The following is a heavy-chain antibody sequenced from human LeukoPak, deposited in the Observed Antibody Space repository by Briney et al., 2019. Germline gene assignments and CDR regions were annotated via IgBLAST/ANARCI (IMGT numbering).Heavy chain of an antibody. CDR1: GFTFSDYY. V-gene: IGHV3-11*01. CDR3: TSDIVVVVAATVRYYYYYYMDV. CDR2: ISSSGSTI. D-gene: IGHD2-15*01. Sequence: PGGSLRLSCAASGFTFSDYYMSWIRQAPGKGLEWVSYISSSGSTIYYADSVKGRFTISRDNAKNSLYLQMNSLKTEDTAVYYCTSDIVVVVAATVRYYYYYYMDVWGKGTTVTISS. J-gene: IGHJ6*03.